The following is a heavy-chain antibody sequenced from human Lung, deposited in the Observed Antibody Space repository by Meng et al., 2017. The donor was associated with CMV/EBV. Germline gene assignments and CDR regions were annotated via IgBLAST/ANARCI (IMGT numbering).Heavy chain of an antibody. CDR1: GDTFTTND. Sequence: ASSKVFCNAAGDTFTTNDSNWVRQATGQGLQGMGGMNHNSGNTGYAQKFQGRVTMTRVTSISTAYMELSSLASDDTAVCYCARTRIEVEADGTKIQSYNYGLDVWXQGTTVXVSS. CDR3: ARTRIEVEADGTKIQSYNYGLDV. V-gene: IGHV1-8*01. D-gene: IGHD2-15*01. CDR2: MNHNSGNT. J-gene: IGHJ6*02.